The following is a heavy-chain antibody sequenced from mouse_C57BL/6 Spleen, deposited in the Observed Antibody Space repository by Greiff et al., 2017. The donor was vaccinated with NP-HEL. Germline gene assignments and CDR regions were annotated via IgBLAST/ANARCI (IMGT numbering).Heavy chain of an antibody. V-gene: IGHV1-80*01. Sequence: VQLQQSGASVKISCKASGYAFSSYWMNWVKQRPGKGLEWIGQIYPGDGDTNYNGKFKGKATLTADKSSSTAYMQLSSLTSEDSAVYFCARGEDYDDYYAMDYWGQGTSVTVSS. CDR3: ARGEDYDDYYAMDY. CDR2: IYPGDGDT. CDR1: GYAFSSYW. D-gene: IGHD2-4*01. J-gene: IGHJ4*01.